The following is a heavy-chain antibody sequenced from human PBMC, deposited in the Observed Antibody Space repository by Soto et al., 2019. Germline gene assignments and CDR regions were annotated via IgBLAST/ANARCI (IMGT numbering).Heavy chain of an antibody. J-gene: IGHJ4*02. D-gene: IGHD3-22*01. CDR2: ISGSGGST. Sequence: GGSLRLSCAASGFTFSSYAMSWVRQAPGKGLEWVSAISGSGGSTYYADSVKGRFTISRDNSKNTLYLQMNSLRAEDTAVYYCAKVSRLGVPYYYDSSGYYYFDYWGQGTLVTVSS. CDR3: AKVSRLGVPYYYDSSGYYYFDY. CDR1: GFTFSSYA. V-gene: IGHV3-23*01.